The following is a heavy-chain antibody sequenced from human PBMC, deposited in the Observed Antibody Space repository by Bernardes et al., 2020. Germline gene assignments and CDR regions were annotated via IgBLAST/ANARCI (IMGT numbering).Heavy chain of an antibody. CDR1: EFTFSDYA. Sequence: GGSLRLSCAASEFTFSDYAMTWVRQAPGKGLEWVSTITFSGGGTYYADSVKGRFTISRDNSKNTLYLQMNSLRAEDTAIYYCAKGQTRYSSSSCDYWGQGTLVTVSS. D-gene: IGHD6-6*01. CDR2: ITFSGGGT. V-gene: IGHV3-23*01. J-gene: IGHJ4*02. CDR3: AKGQTRYSSSSCDY.